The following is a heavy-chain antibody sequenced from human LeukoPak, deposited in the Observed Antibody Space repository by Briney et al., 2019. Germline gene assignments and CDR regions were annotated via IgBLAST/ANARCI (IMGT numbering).Heavy chain of an antibody. Sequence: SETLSLTCTVSVGSVSSCSYYWSWIRRPPGKGLEWIGYIYYSGSTNYNPSLKSRVTISVDTSENQFSLRLSSVTAADTAVYYCAREGFYDSSGYYWGRFDYWGQGTLVTVSP. V-gene: IGHV4-61*01. CDR1: VGSVSSCSYY. J-gene: IGHJ4*02. CDR3: AREGFYDSSGYYWGRFDY. D-gene: IGHD3-22*01. CDR2: IYYSGST.